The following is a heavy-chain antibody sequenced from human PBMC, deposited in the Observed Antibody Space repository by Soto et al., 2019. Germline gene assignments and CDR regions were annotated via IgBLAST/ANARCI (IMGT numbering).Heavy chain of an antibody. Sequence: EVQLLESGGGLVQPGGSLRLSCAASGFTFTSYAMSWVRQAPGKGLEWVSAISGSGGSTYYADSVKGRFTISRDNSKNALYLQMISLRAEDTAVYYCASPSDILTGFYREGYYYGMDVWGPGTTVTVSS. CDR1: GFTFTSYA. V-gene: IGHV3-23*01. D-gene: IGHD3-9*01. J-gene: IGHJ6*02. CDR2: ISGSGGST. CDR3: ASPSDILTGFYREGYYYGMDV.